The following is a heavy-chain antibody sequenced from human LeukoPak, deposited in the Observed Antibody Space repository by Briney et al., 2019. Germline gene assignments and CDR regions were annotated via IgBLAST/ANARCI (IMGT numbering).Heavy chain of an antibody. V-gene: IGHV5-51*01. D-gene: IGHD3-22*01. J-gene: IGHJ4*02. CDR1: GYSFTNYW. Sequence: GESLKISCKGSGYSFTNYWIGWVRQMPGKGLEWMGVIYPGDSDTRYSPSFQGQVTISADKSISTAYLQWSSLKASDTAMYYCASFSYYYDSSGPGLFFDYWGQGTLVTVSS. CDR3: ASFSYYYDSSGPGLFFDY. CDR2: IYPGDSDT.